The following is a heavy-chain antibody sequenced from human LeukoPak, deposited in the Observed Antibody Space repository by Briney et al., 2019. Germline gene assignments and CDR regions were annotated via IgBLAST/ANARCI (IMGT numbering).Heavy chain of an antibody. CDR3: ARDDYYDSSGYYSL. D-gene: IGHD3-22*01. CDR2: IKPNSGGT. V-gene: IGHV1-2*02. CDR1: GYTFTGYY. Sequence: ASVNVSCKASGYTFTGYYMHWVRQAPGQGLEWMGWIKPNSGGTNYAQKFQGRVTMTRDTCNSTTYMELSRLRSDDTPVYYCARDDYYDSSGYYSLWGQGTLVTVSS. J-gene: IGHJ1*01.